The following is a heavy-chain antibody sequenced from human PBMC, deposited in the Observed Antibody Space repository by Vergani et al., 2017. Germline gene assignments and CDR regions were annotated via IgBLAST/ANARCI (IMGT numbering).Heavy chain of an antibody. CDR3: ARVLYCSGGSCYFDAFDI. CDR2: IYPGDSDT. J-gene: IGHJ3*02. Sequence: EVQLVQSGAEVKKPGESLKISCKGSGYSFTSYWIGWVRQMPGNGLEWMGIIYPGDSDTRYSPSFQGQVTISADKSISTAYLQWSSLRSDDTAVYYCARVLYCSGGSCYFDAFDIWGQGTMVTVSS. V-gene: IGHV5-51*03. CDR1: GYSFTSYW. D-gene: IGHD2-15*01.